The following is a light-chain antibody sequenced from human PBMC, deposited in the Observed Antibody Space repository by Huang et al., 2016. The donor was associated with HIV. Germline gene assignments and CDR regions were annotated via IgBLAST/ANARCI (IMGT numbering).Light chain of an antibody. CDR3: QQYNNWHLT. J-gene: IGKJ4*01. CDR2: GST. V-gene: IGKV3-15*01. CDR1: QSVSTN. Sequence: IVMTQTPATLPVSPGGRATLSCRARQSVSTNLAWYQQKPGQTPRLIIYGSTTMATGVPARFSGSGSGTDFTLTINSLQSEDFGIYYCQQYNNWHLTFGGGTKV.